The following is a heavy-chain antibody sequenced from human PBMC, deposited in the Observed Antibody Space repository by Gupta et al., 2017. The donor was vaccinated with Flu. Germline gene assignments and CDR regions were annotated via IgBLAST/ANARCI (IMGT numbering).Heavy chain of an antibody. D-gene: IGHD3-9*01. V-gene: IGHV5-51*01. CDR2: VYPTESRT. CDR3: AKRVYCHYFDCYTGADAWIDP. J-gene: IGHJ5*02. Sequence: EVQLVQSGPEMKMPGESLKISCKGIGFSFPDYWIGWVRQMPGEVPEWVGIVYPTESRTLYGPSFRGRVTISADMSTSTIYLQWTSLRASDSGTYYCAKRVYCHYFDCYTGADAWIDPWGPGTLVTVSS. CDR1: GFSFPDYW.